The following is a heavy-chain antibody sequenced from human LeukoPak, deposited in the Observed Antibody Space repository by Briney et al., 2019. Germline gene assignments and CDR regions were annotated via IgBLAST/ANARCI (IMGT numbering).Heavy chain of an antibody. CDR2: VYHSGST. J-gene: IGHJ4*02. CDR1: RGSVSNSRYY. D-gene: IGHD6-13*01. CDR3: ARRGMAAAGFFDY. V-gene: IGHV4-39*01. Sequence: SETLSLTCIVSRGSVSNSRYYWGWIRQPPGKGLEWIGSVYHSGSTYYNPSLKSRVTISVDTSKNQFSLKLSSVTAADTAVYYCARRGMAAAGFFDYWGQGTLVTVSS.